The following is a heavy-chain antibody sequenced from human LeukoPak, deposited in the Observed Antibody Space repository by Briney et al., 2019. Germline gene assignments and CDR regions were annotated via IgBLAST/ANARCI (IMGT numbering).Heavy chain of an antibody. CDR2: IYYSGST. CDR1: GGSISSYY. Sequence: PSETLSLTCTVSGGSISSYYWSWIRQPPGKGLEWIGYIYYSGSTNYNPSLKSRVTISVDTSKNQFSLKLSSVTAADTAVYYCARDGVSNVGFDPWGQGTLVTVSS. V-gene: IGHV4-59*12. J-gene: IGHJ5*02. CDR3: ARDGVSNVGFDP. D-gene: IGHD2-2*01.